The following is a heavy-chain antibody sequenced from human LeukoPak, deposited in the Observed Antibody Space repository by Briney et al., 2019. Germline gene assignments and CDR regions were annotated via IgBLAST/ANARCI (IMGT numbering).Heavy chain of an antibody. CDR2: INPNSGGT. Sequence: ASVKVSCKASGYTFTGYYMHWVRQAPGQGLEWMGWINPNSGGTNYAQKFQGRVTMTRDTSISTAYMELSRLRSDNTAVYYCARDLDSRSSGVDYWGQGTLVTVSS. J-gene: IGHJ4*02. CDR1: GYTFTGYY. D-gene: IGHD6-6*01. CDR3: ARDLDSRSSGVDY. V-gene: IGHV1-2*02.